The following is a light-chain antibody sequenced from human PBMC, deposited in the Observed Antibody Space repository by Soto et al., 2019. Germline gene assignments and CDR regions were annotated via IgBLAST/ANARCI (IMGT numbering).Light chain of an antibody. CDR2: KAS. V-gene: IGKV1-5*03. Sequence: DIQMTQSPSTLSASVGDRVTITCRASQSISSWLAWYQQKPGKAPKLLIYKASSLESVVPSRFSGSGSGTEFTLTISSLQPDDFATYYCQQYKSYSRTFGQGTKVEIK. CDR1: QSISSW. CDR3: QQYKSYSRT. J-gene: IGKJ1*01.